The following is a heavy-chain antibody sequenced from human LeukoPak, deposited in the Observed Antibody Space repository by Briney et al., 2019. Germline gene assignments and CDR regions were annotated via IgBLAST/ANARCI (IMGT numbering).Heavy chain of an antibody. CDR1: GYTFTSYD. D-gene: IGHD6-25*01. V-gene: IGHV1-8*01. CDR3: ARDHLAAYADAFDI. Sequence: ASVKVPCKASGYTFTSYDINWVRQATGQGLEWMGWMNPNSGNTGYAQKFQGRVTMTRNTSISTAYMELSSLRSEDTAVYYCARDHLAAYADAFDIWGQGTMVTVSS. CDR2: MNPNSGNT. J-gene: IGHJ3*02.